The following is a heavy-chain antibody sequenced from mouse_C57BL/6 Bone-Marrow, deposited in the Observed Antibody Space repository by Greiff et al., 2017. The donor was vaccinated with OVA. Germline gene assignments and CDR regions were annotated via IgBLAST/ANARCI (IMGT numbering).Heavy chain of an antibody. CDR1: GYTFTSYW. J-gene: IGHJ3*01. V-gene: IGHV1-52*01. D-gene: IGHD1-3*01. CDR3: ATLTSFAY. CDR2: IDPSDSET. Sequence: QVQLQQSGPELVKPGDSVKLSCKASGYTFTSYWMHWVKQRPIQGLEWIGNIDPSDSETHYNQKFKDKATLTVDKSSSTAYMQLSSLTSEDSAVYYCATLTSFAYWGQGTLVTVSA.